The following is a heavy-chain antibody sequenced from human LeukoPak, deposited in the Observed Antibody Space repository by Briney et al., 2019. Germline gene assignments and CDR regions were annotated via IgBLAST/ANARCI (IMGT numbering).Heavy chain of an antibody. CDR2: ITSRSSHI. Sequence: GGSLRLSCAASGFTFSNHDMNWVRQAPGKGLESVSSITSRSSHIYIADSVKGRFTISRDNAKNSLFLQMSSLRVEDTAVYYCARVAQGATTENYFYYYMDVWGKGTTVTVSS. CDR3: ARVAQGATTENYFYYYMDV. CDR1: GFTFSNHD. J-gene: IGHJ6*03. V-gene: IGHV3-21*01. D-gene: IGHD4-11*01.